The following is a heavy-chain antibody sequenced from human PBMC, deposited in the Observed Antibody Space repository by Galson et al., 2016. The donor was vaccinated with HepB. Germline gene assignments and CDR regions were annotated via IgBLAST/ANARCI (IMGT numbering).Heavy chain of an antibody. Sequence: SLRLSCAASGFTFRSYAMSWVRQAPGKGLEWASTVSGSGVSTYYAGSVKGRFSISRDNSKKTMDLQMSSLRAEDTAVYYCARATMTKDLDYWGQGTLVSVSS. CDR2: VSGSGVST. CDR1: GFTFRSYA. V-gene: IGHV3-23*01. J-gene: IGHJ4*02. CDR3: ARATMTKDLDY. D-gene: IGHD1-1*01.